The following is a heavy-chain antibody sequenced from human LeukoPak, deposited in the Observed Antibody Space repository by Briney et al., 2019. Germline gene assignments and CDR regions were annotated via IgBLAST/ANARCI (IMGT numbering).Heavy chain of an antibody. D-gene: IGHD6-13*01. CDR3: ARGGDSSSWFDY. CDR1: GASISSGDYY. V-gene: IGHV4-30-4*01. Sequence: PSQTLSLTCTVSGASISSGDYYWSWIRHPPGKGLEWIGYIYYSGSTYYNPSLKSRVTISVETSKNQFSRKLSSVTAADTAVYYCARGGDSSSWFDYWGQGSLVTVCS. J-gene: IGHJ4*02. CDR2: IYYSGST.